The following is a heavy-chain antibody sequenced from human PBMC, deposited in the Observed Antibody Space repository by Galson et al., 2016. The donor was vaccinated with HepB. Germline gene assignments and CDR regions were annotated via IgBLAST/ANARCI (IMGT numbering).Heavy chain of an antibody. V-gene: IGHV4-39*01. CDR2: FFYSGNS. CDR1: GGSMSSNSYY. Sequence: ETLSLTCTVSGGSMSSNSYYWGWIRQSPGKGLEWIGNFFYSGNSFYNPSLKSRVNIYLDTSKNEISLNLKSVTAADTAVYYCARGILDYGGNAFDYWGQGTLVTDSS. CDR3: ARGILDYGGNAFDY. D-gene: IGHD4/OR15-4a*01. J-gene: IGHJ4*02.